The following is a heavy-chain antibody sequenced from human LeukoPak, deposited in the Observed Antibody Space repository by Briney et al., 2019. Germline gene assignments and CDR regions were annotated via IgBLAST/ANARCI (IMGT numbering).Heavy chain of an antibody. D-gene: IGHD3-3*01. CDR1: GYTFTSYD. Sequence: ASVKVSCKASGYTFTSYDINWVRQATGQGLEWMGWMYPNSGNTGYAQKFQGRVTITRNTSISTAYMELSSLRSEDTAVYYCARGGRITIFGVVIRGNWFDPWGQGTLVTVSS. CDR2: MYPNSGNT. J-gene: IGHJ5*02. CDR3: ARGGRITIFGVVIRGNWFDP. V-gene: IGHV1-8*03.